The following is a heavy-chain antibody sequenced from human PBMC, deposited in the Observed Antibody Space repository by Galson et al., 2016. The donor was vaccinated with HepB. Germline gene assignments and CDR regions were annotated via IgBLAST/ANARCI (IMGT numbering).Heavy chain of an antibody. CDR2: ISHSGSA. D-gene: IGHD2-15*01. V-gene: IGHV4-31*03. CDR1: AGTINIGGYF. Sequence: TLSLTCNVSAGTINIGGYFWSWIRQHPGRGLEWIGYISHSGSAYFNPSLKSRSTISVDTSRNQLSLDLRSVTAADTAVYFCARYGSWTGFDFWGQGTLVTVTS. CDR3: ARYGSWTGFDF. J-gene: IGHJ4*02.